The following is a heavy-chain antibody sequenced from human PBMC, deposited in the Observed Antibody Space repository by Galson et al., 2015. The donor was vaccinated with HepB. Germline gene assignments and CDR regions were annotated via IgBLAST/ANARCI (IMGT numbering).Heavy chain of an antibody. J-gene: IGHJ4*02. Sequence: SVKVSCKASGGTFSSYAISWVRQAPGQGLEWMGGIIPIFGTANYAQKFQGRVPITADESTSTAYMELGSLRSEDTAVYYCALYYYDSSGYESVLYYFDYWGQGTLVTVAS. CDR1: GGTFSSYA. V-gene: IGHV1-69*13. CDR3: ALYYYDSSGYESVLYYFDY. D-gene: IGHD3-22*01. CDR2: IIPIFGTA.